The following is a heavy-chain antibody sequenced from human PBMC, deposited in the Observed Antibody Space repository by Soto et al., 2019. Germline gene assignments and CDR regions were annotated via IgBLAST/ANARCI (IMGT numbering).Heavy chain of an antibody. V-gene: IGHV4-59*12. CDR2: IYYSGST. D-gene: IGHD2-8*01. CDR3: ARERPNCTNGVCYRFFDY. CDR1: GGSISSYY. J-gene: IGHJ4*02. Sequence: SETLSLTCTVSGGSISSYYWSWIRQPPGKGLEWIGYIYYSGSTNYNPSLKSRVTISVDRSKNQFSLKLSSVTAADTAVYYCARERPNCTNGVCYRFFDYWGQGTLVTVSS.